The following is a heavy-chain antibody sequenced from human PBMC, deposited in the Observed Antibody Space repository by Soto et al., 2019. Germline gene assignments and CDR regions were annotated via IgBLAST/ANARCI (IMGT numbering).Heavy chain of an antibody. CDR3: AKDPRSGCYNLGWFDS. CDR2: ISGSGGNT. J-gene: IGHJ5*01. Sequence: EVQLLESGGGLAQPGGSLRLSCATSGFPFISYAMSWVRQAPGRGLEWVSTISGSGGNTYYADAVKGRFTITSDSSKNTVYLQMNSLRVDDTATYYCAKDPRSGCYNLGWFDSWGRGTLVTVSS. CDR1: GFPFISYA. D-gene: IGHD6-19*01. V-gene: IGHV3-23*01.